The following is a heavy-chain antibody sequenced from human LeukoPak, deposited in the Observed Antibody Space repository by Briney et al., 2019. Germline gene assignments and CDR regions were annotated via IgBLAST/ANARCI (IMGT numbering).Heavy chain of an antibody. CDR3: ARDRGAGTTDY. Sequence: GGSLRLSCAASGFTLSSYWMSWVRQAPGEGLGWVASIKQDGSERHYADSVKGRFSISRDNAKNSLSLQMNSLIADDTALYYCARDRGAGTTDYWGQGSLVTVSS. CDR1: GFTLSSYW. J-gene: IGHJ4*02. CDR2: IKQDGSER. D-gene: IGHD6-19*01. V-gene: IGHV3-7*01.